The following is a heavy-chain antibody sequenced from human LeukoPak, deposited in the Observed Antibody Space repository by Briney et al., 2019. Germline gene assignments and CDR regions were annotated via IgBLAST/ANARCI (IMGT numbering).Heavy chain of an antibody. CDR3: ARVRGSWSTTI. CDR2: INQSGST. J-gene: IGHJ4*02. D-gene: IGHD6-13*01. Sequence: SETLSLTCAVYGGSFSGYYWSWIRQPPGKGLEWIGEINQSGSTNYNPSLKSRLTISVDTSKNQFSLKLSSVTAADTAVYYCARVRGSWSTTIWGQGTLVTVSS. V-gene: IGHV4-34*01. CDR1: GGSFSGYY.